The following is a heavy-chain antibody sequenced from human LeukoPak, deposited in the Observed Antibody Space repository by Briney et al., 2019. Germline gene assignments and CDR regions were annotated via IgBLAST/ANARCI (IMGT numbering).Heavy chain of an antibody. CDR1: GGAISSYY. CDR2: IYYSGTT. CDR3: TRHSYCSSTSCYKPPADGDFDY. J-gene: IGHJ4*02. Sequence: SETLSLTCTVSGGAISSYYWSWIRQPPGKGLEWIGYIYYSGTTNYNPSLKSRVTISVDTAKSQFSLKLSSVTAADTAVYYCTRHSYCSSTSCYKPPADGDFDYWGQGTLVTVSS. V-gene: IGHV4-59*08. D-gene: IGHD2-2*02.